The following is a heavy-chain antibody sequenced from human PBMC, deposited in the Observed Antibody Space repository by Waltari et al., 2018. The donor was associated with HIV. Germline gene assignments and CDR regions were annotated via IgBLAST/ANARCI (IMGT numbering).Heavy chain of an antibody. D-gene: IGHD2-15*01. CDR3: ARQVGYCSGGSCYPDY. Sequence: EVQLVQSGAEVKKPGESLKISCKGSGYSFTSYWIGWVRQMTGKGLEGMGSSYSGDSDTRYSPSFQGQVTISADKSISTAYLQGSSLKASDTAMYYCARQVGYCSGGSCYPDYWGQGTLVTVSS. V-gene: IGHV5-51*01. CDR1: GYSFTSYW. J-gene: IGHJ4*02. CDR2: SYSGDSDT.